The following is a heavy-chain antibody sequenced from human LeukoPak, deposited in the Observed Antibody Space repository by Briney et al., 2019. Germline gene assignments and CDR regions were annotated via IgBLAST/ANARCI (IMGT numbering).Heavy chain of an antibody. J-gene: IGHJ3*02. CDR1: GFTFSSYA. D-gene: IGHD3-22*01. V-gene: IGHV3-23*01. Sequence: PGASLRLSCAAYGFTFSSYAMSWVRQAPGKGLEWVSAISGSGGSTYYADSVKGRFTISRDNSKNTLYPQMNSLRAEDTAVYYCAKGDSSGYLLGAFDIWGQGTMVTVSS. CDR2: ISGSGGST. CDR3: AKGDSSGYLLGAFDI.